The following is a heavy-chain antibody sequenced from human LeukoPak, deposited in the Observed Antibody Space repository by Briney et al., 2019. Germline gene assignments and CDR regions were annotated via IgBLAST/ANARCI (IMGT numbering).Heavy chain of an antibody. CDR3: VIGVARYGPYDY. J-gene: IGHJ4*02. V-gene: IGHV4-59*01. D-gene: IGHD4-17*01. CDR1: GGSFSGYY. CDR2: MYYSGST. Sequence: PSETLSLTCALSGGSFSGYYWSWVRQPPGKGLEWIGYMYYSGSTIYNPSLKRRVTISLDTPKNQFSLRLNSVTAADTAVYYCVIGVARYGPYDYWGQGTLVTVSS.